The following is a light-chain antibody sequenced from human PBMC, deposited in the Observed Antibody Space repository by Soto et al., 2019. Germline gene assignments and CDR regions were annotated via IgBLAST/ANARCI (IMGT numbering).Light chain of an antibody. CDR1: QSVSSSY. Sequence: EIVLTQSPGTLSLSPGERATLSCRASQSVSSSYLAWYQQKPGQAPRLLIYDASNRATGIPARFSGSGSGTEFTLTISSLQPDDFATYYCQQYNSYSITFGQGTRLEI. CDR3: QQYNSYSIT. V-gene: IGKV3-20*01. J-gene: IGKJ5*01. CDR2: DAS.